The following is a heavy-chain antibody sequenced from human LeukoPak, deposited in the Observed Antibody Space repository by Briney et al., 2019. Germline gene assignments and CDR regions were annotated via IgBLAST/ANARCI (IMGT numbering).Heavy chain of an antibody. CDR1: GFTFSSYG. D-gene: IGHD3-22*01. CDR2: FDPEDGET. V-gene: IGHV1-24*01. Sequence: PGRSLRLSCAASGFTFSSYGMHWVRQAPGKGLEWMGGFDPEDGETIYAQKFQGRVTMTEDTSTDTAYMELSSLRSEDTAVYYRATQGAYYDSSGYKGYWGQGTLVTVSS. J-gene: IGHJ4*02. CDR3: ATQGAYYDSSGYKGY.